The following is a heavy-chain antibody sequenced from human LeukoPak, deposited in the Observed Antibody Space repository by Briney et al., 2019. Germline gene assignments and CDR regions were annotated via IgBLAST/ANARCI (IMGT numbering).Heavy chain of an antibody. Sequence: GGSLRLSCEASGFTFSSYWMHWVRRAPGKGLVWVSRIDSDGSSTSYADSVKGRFTISRDNARNTVYLQMNSLRADDTAVYYCARDPSSWNGYFDSWGQGTLVTVSS. CDR3: ARDPSSWNGYFDS. J-gene: IGHJ4*02. D-gene: IGHD6-13*01. V-gene: IGHV3-74*01. CDR2: IDSDGSST. CDR1: GFTFSSYW.